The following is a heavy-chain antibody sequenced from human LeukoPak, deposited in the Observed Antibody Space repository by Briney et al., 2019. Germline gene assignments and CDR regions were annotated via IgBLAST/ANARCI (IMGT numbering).Heavy chain of an antibody. D-gene: IGHD3-10*01. CDR2: ISHTSEYT. V-gene: IGHV3-23*01. J-gene: IGHJ4*02. CDR1: GFTFSSYS. Sequence: GGSLRLSCAASGFTFSSYSMNWVRQAPGKGLEWVSAISHTSEYTYHADSVKGRFTISRDNSKNTLYLQMNSLRAEDTAMYYCAKGSSAGRPYYFDYWGQGTLVTVSS. CDR3: AKGSSAGRPYYFDY.